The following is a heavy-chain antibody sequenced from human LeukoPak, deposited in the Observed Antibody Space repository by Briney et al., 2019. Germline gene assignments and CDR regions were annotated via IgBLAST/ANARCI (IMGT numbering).Heavy chain of an antibody. CDR2: IYTSGST. D-gene: IGHD2-2*01. V-gene: IGHV4-61*02. J-gene: IGHJ5*02. CDR3: ARDAVVVPAALNWFDP. CDR1: GGSISSGSYY. Sequence: SQTLSLTCTVSGGSISSGSYYWSWIRQPAGKGLGWIGRIYTSGSTNYNPSLKSRVTISVDTSKNQFSLKLSSVTAADTAVYYCARDAVVVPAALNWFDPWGQGTLVTVSS.